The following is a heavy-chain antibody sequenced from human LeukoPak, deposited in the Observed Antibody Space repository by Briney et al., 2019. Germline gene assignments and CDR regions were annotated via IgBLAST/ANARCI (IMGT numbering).Heavy chain of an antibody. CDR2: IYYTGTA. J-gene: IGHJ4*02. Sequence: SETLSLTCTVGGGSLSGHYWGWIRQPPGKGLELVGHIYYTGTAFYNPSLNSRVTITLDTSRNQFSLRLTSVIAADTAVYYCARFSWGCSTASCYLTNWGQGALVTVSS. CDR3: ARFSWGCSTASCYLTN. CDR1: GGSLSGHY. V-gene: IGHV4-59*11. D-gene: IGHD2-2*01.